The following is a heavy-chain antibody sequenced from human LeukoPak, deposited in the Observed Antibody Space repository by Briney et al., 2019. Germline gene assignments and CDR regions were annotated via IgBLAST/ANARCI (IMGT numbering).Heavy chain of an antibody. J-gene: IGHJ4*02. CDR1: GGSISSSSYY. CDR2: IYYSGST. D-gene: IGHD2-15*01. Sequence: SETLSLTCTVPGGSISSSSYYWGWIRQPPGKGLEWIGSIYYSGSTYYNPSLKSRVTISVDTSKNQFSLKLSSVTAADTAVYYCARDVVSGASWIPLDYWGQGTLVTVSS. V-gene: IGHV4-39*07. CDR3: ARDVVSGASWIPLDY.